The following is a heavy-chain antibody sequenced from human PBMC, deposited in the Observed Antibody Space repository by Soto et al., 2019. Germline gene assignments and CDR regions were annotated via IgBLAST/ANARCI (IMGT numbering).Heavy chain of an antibody. CDR2: IYYSGST. Sequence: SETLSLTCTVSGGSISSGDYYWSWIRQPPGKGLEWIGYIYYSGSTNYNPSLKSRVTISVDTSKNQFSLKLSSVTAADTAVYYCARYHYGTLHYFDYWGQGTLVTVSS. V-gene: IGHV4-61*08. J-gene: IGHJ4*02. D-gene: IGHD3-10*01. CDR3: ARYHYGTLHYFDY. CDR1: GGSISSGDYY.